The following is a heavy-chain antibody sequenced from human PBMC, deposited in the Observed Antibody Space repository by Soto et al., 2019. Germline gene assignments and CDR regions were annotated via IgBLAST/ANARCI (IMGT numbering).Heavy chain of an antibody. V-gene: IGHV3-30-3*01. Sequence: VQLVESGGGVVQPGRSLRLSCAASGFTFSSYAMHWVRQAPGKGLEWVAVISYDGSNKYYADSVKGRFTISRDNSKNTLYLQMNSLRAEDTAVYYCARDHCSGSSCYSAEGFDYWGQGTLVTVSS. J-gene: IGHJ4*02. CDR3: ARDHCSGSSCYSAEGFDY. D-gene: IGHD2-15*01. CDR2: ISYDGSNK. CDR1: GFTFSSYA.